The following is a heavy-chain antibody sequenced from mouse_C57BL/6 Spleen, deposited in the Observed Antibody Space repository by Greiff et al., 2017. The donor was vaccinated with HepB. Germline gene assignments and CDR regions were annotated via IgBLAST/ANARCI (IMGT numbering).Heavy chain of an antibody. CDR3: ARDNNWFAY. CDR2: INPYNGGT. CDR1: GYTFTDYY. Sequence: EVQLQQSGPVLVKPGASVKMSCKASGYTFTDYYMNWVKQSHGKSLEWIGVINPYNGGTSYNQKFKGKATLTVDKSSSTAYMELNSLTSEDSAVYYCARDNNWFAYWGQGTLVTVSA. D-gene: IGHD1-1*01. J-gene: IGHJ3*01. V-gene: IGHV1-19*01.